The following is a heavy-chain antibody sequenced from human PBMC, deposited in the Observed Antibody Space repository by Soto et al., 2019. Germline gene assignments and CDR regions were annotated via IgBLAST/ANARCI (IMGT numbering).Heavy chain of an antibody. CDR2: IYYSGST. J-gene: IGHJ5*02. V-gene: IGHV4-31*03. D-gene: IGHD1-1*01. CDR3: ARGLYNWNDAYTDWCEP. Sequence: PSETLSLTCTVSGGSISSGGYYWSWIRQHPGKGLEWIGYIYYSGSTYYNPSLKSRVTISVDTSKNQFSLKLSSLTAADTAVYSCARGLYNWNDAYTDWCEPWGQATEVTGPS. CDR1: GGSISSGGYY.